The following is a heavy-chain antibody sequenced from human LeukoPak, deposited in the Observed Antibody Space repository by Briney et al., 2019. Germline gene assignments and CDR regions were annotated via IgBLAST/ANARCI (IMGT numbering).Heavy chain of an antibody. CDR3: AREREERTITHSNTFDY. CDR1: GDSVSSNSAA. D-gene: IGHD4-11*01. Sequence: SQTLSLTFAISGDSVSSNSAAWNWIRQSPSRGLEWLGRTYYRSAWYNDYAVSVKSRITIKPDTSKNQFSLQLNSVTPEDTAVYYCAREREERTITHSNTFDYWGQGTLVTVSS. V-gene: IGHV6-1*01. CDR2: TYYRSAWYN. J-gene: IGHJ4*02.